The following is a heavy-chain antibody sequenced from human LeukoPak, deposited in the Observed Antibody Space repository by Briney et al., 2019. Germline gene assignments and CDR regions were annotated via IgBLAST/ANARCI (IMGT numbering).Heavy chain of an antibody. Sequence: SETLSLTCTVSGGSISSSSYYWGWIRQPPGKGLEWIGSIYYSGSTYYNPSLKSRVTISVDTSKNQFSLKLSSVTAADTAVYYCARDDYFDYWGQGTLVTVSS. CDR1: GGSISSSSYY. V-gene: IGHV4-39*02. CDR2: IYYSGST. J-gene: IGHJ4*02. CDR3: ARDDYFDY.